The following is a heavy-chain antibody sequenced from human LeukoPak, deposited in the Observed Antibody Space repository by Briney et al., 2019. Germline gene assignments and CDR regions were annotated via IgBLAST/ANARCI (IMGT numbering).Heavy chain of an antibody. D-gene: IGHD2-15*01. CDR1: GYTFTSYG. V-gene: IGHV1-18*01. Sequence: TSVKVSCKASGYTFTSYGISWVRQAPGQGLEWMGWISAYNGNTNYAQKFQGRVTMTRDTSISTAYMELSRLRSDDTAVYYCARGRVVVAAGDYWGQGTLVTVSS. J-gene: IGHJ4*02. CDR2: ISAYNGNT. CDR3: ARGRVVVAAGDY.